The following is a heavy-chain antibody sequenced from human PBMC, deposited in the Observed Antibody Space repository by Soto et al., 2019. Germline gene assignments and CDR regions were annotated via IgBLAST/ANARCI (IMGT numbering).Heavy chain of an antibody. J-gene: IGHJ4*02. Sequence: QVQLQESGPGLVKPSETLSLTCTVSGGSISSYYWSWIRQPPGKGLEWIGYIYYSGSTNYNPSLKSRVTISVDTSKNQFSLKLSSVTAADTAVYYCARLIRQCGDNFVDYWGQGTLVTVSS. CDR2: IYYSGST. D-gene: IGHD4-17*01. CDR1: GGSISSYY. CDR3: ARLIRQCGDNFVDY. V-gene: IGHV4-59*08.